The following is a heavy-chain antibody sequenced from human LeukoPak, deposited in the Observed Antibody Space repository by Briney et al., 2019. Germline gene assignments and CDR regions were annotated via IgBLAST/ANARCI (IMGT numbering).Heavy chain of an antibody. CDR1: GFPFSTYA. CDR3: AKDRLPDGRWSLDY. V-gene: IGHV3-23*01. Sequence: GGSLRLSCAASGFPFSTYAMNWVRQAPGKGLEWVSGIYGSGGGIHYADSVKGRFTISRDNSKNTLYLQMNSLRAEDMALYYCAKDRLPDGRWSLDYWGQGTLVTVSS. J-gene: IGHJ4*02. CDR2: IYGSGGGI. D-gene: IGHD6-13*01.